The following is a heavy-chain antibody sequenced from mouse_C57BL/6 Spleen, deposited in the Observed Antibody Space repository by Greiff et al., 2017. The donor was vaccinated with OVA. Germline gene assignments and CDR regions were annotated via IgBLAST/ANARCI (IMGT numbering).Heavy chain of an antibody. V-gene: IGHV1-52*01. Sequence: VQLQQPGAELVRPGSSVKLSCKASGYTFTSYWMHWVKQRPIQGLEWIGNIDPSDSETHYNQKFKDKATLTVDKSSSTAYMQLSSLTSEDSAVFYCARDGYYLDYWGQGTTLTVSS. D-gene: IGHD2-3*01. J-gene: IGHJ2*01. CDR3: ARDGYYLDY. CDR2: IDPSDSET. CDR1: GYTFTSYW.